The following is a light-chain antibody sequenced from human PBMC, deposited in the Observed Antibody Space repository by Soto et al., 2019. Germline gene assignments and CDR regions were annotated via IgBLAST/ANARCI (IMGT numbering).Light chain of an antibody. V-gene: IGKV3-11*01. CDR1: QSVSSY. CDR3: QQRSDWPLP. J-gene: IGKJ1*01. CDR2: DAS. Sequence: EIVLTQSPATLSLSPGERATLSCRASQSVSSYFAWYQQKPGQAPRLLIYDASSRATGIPARFSGSGSGTDCTLTISSLEPEDFAVYYCQQRSDWPLPFGQGTKVEIK.